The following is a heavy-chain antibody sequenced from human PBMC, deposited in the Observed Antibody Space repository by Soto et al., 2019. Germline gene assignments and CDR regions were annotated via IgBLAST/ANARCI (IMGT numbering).Heavy chain of an antibody. V-gene: IGHV3-21*01. CDR2: ISSSSSYI. D-gene: IGHD1-26*01. J-gene: IGHJ4*02. Sequence: GGSLRLSCAASGFTFSSYSMNWVRQAPGKGLEWVSSISSSSSYISYADSVKGRFTMSRDTAKNSLYLQLNSLRAEDTAVYYCARVRWDAFDYWGQGTLVTVSS. CDR1: GFTFSSYS. CDR3: ARVRWDAFDY.